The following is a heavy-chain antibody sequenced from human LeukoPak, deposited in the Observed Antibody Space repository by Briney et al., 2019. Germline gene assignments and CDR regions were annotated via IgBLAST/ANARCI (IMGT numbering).Heavy chain of an antibody. CDR2: ISSSSSYI. J-gene: IGHJ6*03. CDR1: GFTFSSYS. D-gene: IGHD6-6*01. CDR3: ARALVNYYYYMDV. Sequence: PGGSLRLSCAASGFTFSSYSMNWVRQAPGKGLEWVSSISSSSSYIYYADSVKGRFTISRDNAKNSLYLQMNSLRAEDTAVYYCARALVNYYYYMDVWGKGTTVTISS. V-gene: IGHV3-21*01.